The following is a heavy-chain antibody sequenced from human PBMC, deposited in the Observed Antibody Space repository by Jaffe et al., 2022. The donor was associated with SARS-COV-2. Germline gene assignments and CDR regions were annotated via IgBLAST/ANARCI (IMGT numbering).Heavy chain of an antibody. D-gene: IGHD3-10*01. V-gene: IGHV3-30*18. J-gene: IGHJ4*02. CDR3: AKRDASGSYYSDY. CDR2: ISHDGSNK. CDR1: GFTFSSYG. Sequence: QVQLVESGGGVVQPGRSLRLSCAASGFTFSSYGMHWVRQAPGKGLEWLALISHDGSNKYYADSVKGRFTISRDNSKNTLYLQMNSLRAEDTAVYYCAKRDASGSYYSDYWGQGTLVTVSS.